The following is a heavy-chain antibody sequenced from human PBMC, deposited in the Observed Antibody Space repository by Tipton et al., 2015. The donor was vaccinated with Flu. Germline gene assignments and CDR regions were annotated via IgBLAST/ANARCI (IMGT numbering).Heavy chain of an antibody. Sequence: TLSLTCTVSGGSISGYYWSWIRQPPGKGLEWIGYIYYSGSTNYNPSLKSRVTISVDTSKNQFSLKLSSVTAADTAVYYCARLYYYDSSGYYYGGWFDPWGQGTLVTVSS. V-gene: IGHV4-59*01. CDR2: IYYSGST. CDR1: GGSISGYY. D-gene: IGHD3-22*01. CDR3: ARLYYYDSSGYYYGGWFDP. J-gene: IGHJ5*02.